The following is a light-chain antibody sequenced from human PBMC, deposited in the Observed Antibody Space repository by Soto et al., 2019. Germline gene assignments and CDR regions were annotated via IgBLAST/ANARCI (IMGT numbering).Light chain of an antibody. CDR3: QQYGSSPGT. J-gene: IGKJ1*01. Sequence: IVLTQSPGTLSLSPWERARLSCRASQSVTSNYLAWYQQKPGQAPRLLIFGASIRDTGIPDRFSGSGSGTNFTLTISRLGPEDFAVYYCQQYGSSPGTFGQGTKG. V-gene: IGKV3-20*01. CDR1: QSVTSNY. CDR2: GAS.